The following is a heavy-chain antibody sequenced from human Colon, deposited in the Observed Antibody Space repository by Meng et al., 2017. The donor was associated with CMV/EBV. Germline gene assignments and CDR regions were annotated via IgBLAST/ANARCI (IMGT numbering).Heavy chain of an antibody. J-gene: IGHJ4*01. V-gene: IGHV1-46*01. D-gene: IGHD6-13*01. CDR3: ASQAATHTYFDF. Sequence: QVQLVQSGAEVKKPGASVKVSCKASGYTFTDYYIYWVRQAPGQGPEWMGIINPTGDSTTLAQKFQGRVTVTRDTSTNTVYMELSSLRSDDTAVYYCASQAATHTYFDFWGHGTLVTVSS. CDR2: INPTGDST. CDR1: GYTFTDYY.